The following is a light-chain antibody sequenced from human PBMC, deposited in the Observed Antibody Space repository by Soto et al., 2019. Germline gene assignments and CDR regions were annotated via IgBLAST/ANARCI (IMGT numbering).Light chain of an antibody. CDR1: SSNIGSNT. V-gene: IGLV1-44*01. CDR2: SNN. CDR3: AAWDDSLNGYV. J-gene: IGLJ1*01. Sequence: QSVLTQPPSASGTPGQRVTISCSGSSSNIGSNTVNWYQQLPGTAPKLLIYSNNQRPSGVPDRFSGSKSGTSASLAISGLHSEDEGDYYCAAWDDSLNGYVFGTGTKVTVL.